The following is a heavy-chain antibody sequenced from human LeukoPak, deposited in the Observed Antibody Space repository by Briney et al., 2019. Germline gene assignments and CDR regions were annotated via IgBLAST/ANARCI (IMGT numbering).Heavy chain of an antibody. Sequence: SETLSLTCTVSGGSISSYYWSWIRQPPGKGLEWIGYIYYSGSTNYNPSLKSRVTISVDTSKNQFSLKLSSVTAADTAVYYCARGTQLWLGYFDYWGQGTLVTVSS. D-gene: IGHD5-18*01. CDR1: GGSISSYY. V-gene: IGHV4-59*12. CDR3: ARGTQLWLGYFDY. CDR2: IYYSGST. J-gene: IGHJ4*02.